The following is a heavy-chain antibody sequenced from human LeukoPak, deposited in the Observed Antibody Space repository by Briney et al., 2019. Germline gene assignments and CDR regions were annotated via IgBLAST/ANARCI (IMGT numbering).Heavy chain of an antibody. Sequence: GGSLRLSCAASGFTFSNALMSWVRQAPGKGVEWVGRIKSKTDGGTTDYAGPVKGRFTISRDDSKNILYLQMNSLKIEDTAVYYCSTGRLDYWGQGILVTVSS. CDR3: STGRLDY. CDR1: GFTFSNAL. CDR2: IKSKTDGGTT. V-gene: IGHV3-15*01. J-gene: IGHJ4*02.